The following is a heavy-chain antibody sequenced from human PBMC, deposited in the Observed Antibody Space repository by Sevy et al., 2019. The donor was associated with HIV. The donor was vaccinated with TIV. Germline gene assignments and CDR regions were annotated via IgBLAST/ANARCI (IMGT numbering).Heavy chain of an antibody. V-gene: IGHV3-30*18. CDR1: GFTFGTYD. Sequence: GGSLRLSCAASGFTFGTYDMHWVRQAPGKGLEWVAIISYDGGYRYYADSVRGRFSMSRDNSKNTMYLQVSGLLIEDTAVYYCAKNRPPGGSLFSRHGMDVSGRGTTVTVSS. CDR2: ISYDGGYR. D-gene: IGHD3-16*01. CDR3: AKNRPPGGSLFSRHGMDV. J-gene: IGHJ6*02.